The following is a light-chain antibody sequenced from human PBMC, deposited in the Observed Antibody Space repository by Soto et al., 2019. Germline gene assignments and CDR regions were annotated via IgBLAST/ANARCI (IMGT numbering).Light chain of an antibody. J-gene: IGKJ2*01. Sequence: DIELTQSPEYLAVSLGERATITYKSSHSLLYRINDKSYLGWSQQKPGQPPKLLISGATTRESGVPDRFSASGSGTDFTLIISSLQAEDVAVYYCHQFFATPYTFGQGTKLEIK. V-gene: IGKV4-1*01. CDR1: HSLLYRINDKSY. CDR3: HQFFATPYT. CDR2: GAT.